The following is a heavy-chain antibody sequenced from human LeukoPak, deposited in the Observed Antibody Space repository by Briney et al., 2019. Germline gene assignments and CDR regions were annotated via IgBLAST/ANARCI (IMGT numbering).Heavy chain of an antibody. D-gene: IGHD2-15*01. CDR2: IYYSGST. CDR3: ASRNPYCSGGSCYTYYYYYYMDV. J-gene: IGHJ6*03. V-gene: IGHV4-59*05. Sequence: SETLSLTCTVSGGSISSYYWSWIRQPAGKGLEWIGSIYYSGSTYYNPSLKSRVTISVDTSKNQFSLKLSSVTAADTAVYYCASRNPYCSGGSCYTYYYYYYMDVWGKGTTVTVSS. CDR1: GGSISSYY.